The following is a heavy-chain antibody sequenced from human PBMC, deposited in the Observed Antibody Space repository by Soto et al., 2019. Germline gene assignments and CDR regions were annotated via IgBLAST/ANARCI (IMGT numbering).Heavy chain of an antibody. CDR1: GYTFTSYY. V-gene: IGHV1-46*01. J-gene: IGHJ6*02. CDR3: AWLAAAGIDPKANYYYYGMDV. D-gene: IGHD6-13*01. CDR2: INPSGGST. Sequence: VSLKASCKGAGYTFTSYYVPCVRQAPGQGLEWMGIINPSGGSTSYAQKFQGRVTMTRDTSTSTVYMELSSLRSEDTAVYYCAWLAAAGIDPKANYYYYGMDVWGQGTTVTVSS.